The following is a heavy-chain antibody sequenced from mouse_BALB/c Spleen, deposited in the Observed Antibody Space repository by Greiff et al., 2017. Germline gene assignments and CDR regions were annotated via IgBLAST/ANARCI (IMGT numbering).Heavy chain of an antibody. Sequence: DVMLVESGGGLVQPGGSRKLSCAASGFTFSSFGMHWVRQAPEKGLEWVAYISSGSSTIYYADTVKGRFTISRDNPKNTLFLQMTSLRSEDTAMYYCARREAYYGNYAGAMDYWGQGTSVTVSS. CDR3: ARREAYYGNYAGAMDY. V-gene: IGHV5-17*02. J-gene: IGHJ4*01. CDR1: GFTFSSFG. D-gene: IGHD2-10*01. CDR2: ISSGSSTI.